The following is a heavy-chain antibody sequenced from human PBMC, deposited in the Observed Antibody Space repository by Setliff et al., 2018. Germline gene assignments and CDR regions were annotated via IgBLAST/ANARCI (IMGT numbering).Heavy chain of an antibody. CDR3: ASPQRGNFYASFDI. V-gene: IGHV4-59*01. D-gene: IGHD3-16*01. CDR1: GASISSNY. Sequence: SETLSLTCSVSGASISSNYWSWIRQSPGKGLEWIGYLYYNGTTRFGPSLKSRATISLDTSRNQFSLRLTSVTAADTAVYYCASPQRGNFYASFDIWGQGTMVT. J-gene: IGHJ3*02. CDR2: LYYNGTT.